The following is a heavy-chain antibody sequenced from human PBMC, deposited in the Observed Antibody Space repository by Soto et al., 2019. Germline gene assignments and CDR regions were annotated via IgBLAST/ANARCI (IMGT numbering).Heavy chain of an antibody. Sequence: SETLSLTCTVSRASIYTYSWTWIRQPAGKGLQWIGHIYSSGSANYSPSLKSRVSMSVDSSKNQISLKLSSVTAADTAVYYCATIVGANDYWGQGALVTVSS. D-gene: IGHD1-26*01. CDR1: RASIYTYS. CDR2: IYSSGSA. J-gene: IGHJ4*02. CDR3: ATIVGANDY. V-gene: IGHV4-4*07.